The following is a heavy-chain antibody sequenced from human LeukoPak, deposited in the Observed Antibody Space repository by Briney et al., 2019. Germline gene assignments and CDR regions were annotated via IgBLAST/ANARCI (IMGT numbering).Heavy chain of an antibody. D-gene: IGHD2-2*01. CDR3: ARAEQYQLLLH. V-gene: IGHV3-7*03. CDR1: GFIYSDYW. Sequence: PGGSLRLSCAASGFIYSDYWMSWVRQAPGKGLEWVANIKTDGSEKYYVDSVKGRFTISRDNAKNSLYLQMSSLRSDDTAVYYCARAEQYQLLLHWGQGTLVTVSS. CDR2: IKTDGSEK. J-gene: IGHJ4*02.